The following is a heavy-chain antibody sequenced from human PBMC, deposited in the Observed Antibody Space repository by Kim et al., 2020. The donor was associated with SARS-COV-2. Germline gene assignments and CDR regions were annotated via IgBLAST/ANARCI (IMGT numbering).Heavy chain of an antibody. CDR3: ARGYPLVGATQMFDF. CDR2: VDYSGSP. CDR1: GDSISSYY. V-gene: IGHV4-59*08. Sequence: SETLSLTCTVSGDSISSYYWNCIRQPPGKGLEWIGYVDYSGSPNYNPSLKSRVSISGDTSQNQFSLKLTSVTAADTAVYYCARGYPLVGATQMFDFWGQG. J-gene: IGHJ4*02. D-gene: IGHD1-26*01.